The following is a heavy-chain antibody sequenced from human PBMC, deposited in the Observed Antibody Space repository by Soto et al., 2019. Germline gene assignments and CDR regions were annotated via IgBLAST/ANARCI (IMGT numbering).Heavy chain of an antibody. D-gene: IGHD5-18*01. CDR2: ISSSSSYI. CDR3: APRVDRATAMLYYYYYYMDV. V-gene: IGHV3-21*01. J-gene: IGHJ6*03. Sequence: GGSLRLSCAASGFTFSSYSMNWVRQAPGKGLEWVASISSSSSYIYYADSVKGRFTISRDNAKNSLYLQMNSLRDEDTAVYYCAPRVDRATAMLYYYYYYMDVWGQGTPVTVSS. CDR1: GFTFSSYS.